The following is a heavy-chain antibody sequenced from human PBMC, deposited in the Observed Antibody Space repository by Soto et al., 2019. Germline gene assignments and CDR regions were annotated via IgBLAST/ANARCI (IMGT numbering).Heavy chain of an antibody. CDR3: AKGGRQWLVTSDFNY. D-gene: IGHD6-19*01. CDR2: IYHSGST. J-gene: IGHJ4*02. Sequence: PSETLSLTCAVSGGSISSGGYSWSWIRQPPGKGLEWIGYIYHSGSTYYNPSLKSRVTISVDRSKNQFSLKLSSVTAADTAVYYCAKGGRQWLVTSDFNYWGQGTPVTVSS. CDR1: GGSISSGGYS. V-gene: IGHV4-30-2*01.